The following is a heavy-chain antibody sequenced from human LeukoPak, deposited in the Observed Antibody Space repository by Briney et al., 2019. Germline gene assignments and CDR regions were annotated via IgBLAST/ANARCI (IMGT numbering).Heavy chain of an antibody. Sequence: GGSLRLSCAASGFTFSSYGVHWVRQAPGKGLEWVAVISYDGSNKYYADSVKGRFTISRDNSKNTLYLQMNSLRAEDTAVYYCAKDLVMAAAGTDYFDYWGQGTLVTVSS. J-gene: IGHJ4*02. CDR2: ISYDGSNK. CDR3: AKDLVMAAAGTDYFDY. CDR1: GFTFSSYG. V-gene: IGHV3-30*18. D-gene: IGHD6-13*01.